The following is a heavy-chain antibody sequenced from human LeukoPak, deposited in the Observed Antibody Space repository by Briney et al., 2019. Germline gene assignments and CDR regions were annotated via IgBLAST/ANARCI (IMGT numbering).Heavy chain of an antibody. CDR2: ISYDGSNK. J-gene: IGHJ3*02. CDR3: ARDPNYDSSGYYPQYAFDI. D-gene: IGHD3-22*01. CDR1: GLTFSSYA. Sequence: GGSLRLSCAASGLTFSSYAMHWVRQAPGKGLEWVAVISYDGSNKYYADSVKGRFTISRDNSKNTLYLQMNSLRAEDTAVYYCARDPNYDSSGYYPQYAFDIWGQGTMVTVSS. V-gene: IGHV3-30-3*01.